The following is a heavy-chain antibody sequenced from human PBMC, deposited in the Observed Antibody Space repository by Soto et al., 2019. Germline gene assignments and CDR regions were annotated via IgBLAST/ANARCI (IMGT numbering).Heavy chain of an antibody. D-gene: IGHD1-26*01. CDR3: ARTGLSGPPQTIVGATLSDY. J-gene: IGHJ4*02. V-gene: IGHV1-69*12. Sequence: QVQLVQSGAEVKKPGSSVKVSCKASGGTFSSYAISWVRQAPGQGLEWMGGIIPIFGTANYAQKFQGRVTVTADESXXTXYXXLSSLRSEDKAVYYCARTGLSGPPQTIVGATLSDYWGQGTLVTVSS. CDR2: IIPIFGTA. CDR1: GGTFSSYA.